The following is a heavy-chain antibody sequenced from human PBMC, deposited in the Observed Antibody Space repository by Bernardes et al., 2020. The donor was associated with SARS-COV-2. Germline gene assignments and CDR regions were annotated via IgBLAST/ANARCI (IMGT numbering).Heavy chain of an antibody. CDR3: AREGYYDSSGYPIDY. D-gene: IGHD3-22*01. CDR1: GGSISSGGYY. J-gene: IGHJ4*02. CDR2: IYYSGST. Sequence: SETLSLTCTVSGGSISSGGYYWSWIRQHPGKGLEWIGYIYYSGSTYYNPSLKSRVTISVDTSKNQFSLKLSSVTAADTAVYYCAREGYYDSSGYPIDYWGQGTLVTVSS. V-gene: IGHV4-31*03.